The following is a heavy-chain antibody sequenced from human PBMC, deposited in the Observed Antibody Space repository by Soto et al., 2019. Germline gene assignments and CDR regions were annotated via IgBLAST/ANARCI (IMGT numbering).Heavy chain of an antibody. CDR3: ARDSLTGTTPSRNYYYDYGMDV. CDR2: INPNSGGT. Sequence: GASVKVSCKASGYTFTGYYTPWVRQAPGQGLEWMGWINPNSGGTNYAQKFQGRVTMTRDTSIRTAYMELSRLRSDDTAVYYCARDSLTGTTPSRNYYYDYGMDVWGQGTTVTVSS. J-gene: IGHJ6*02. CDR1: GYTFTGYY. V-gene: IGHV1-2*02. D-gene: IGHD1-7*01.